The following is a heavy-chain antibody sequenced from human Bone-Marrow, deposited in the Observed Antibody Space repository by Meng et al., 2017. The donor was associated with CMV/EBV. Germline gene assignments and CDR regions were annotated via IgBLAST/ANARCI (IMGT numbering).Heavy chain of an antibody. CDR1: GFTFDDYG. J-gene: IGHJ4*02. D-gene: IGHD1-26*01. CDR3: ARDLGSPSWGVLDY. Sequence: GGSLRLSCAASGFTFDDYGMSWVRQAPGKGLEWVSGINWNGGSTGYADSVKGRFTISRDNSKNTLYLQMNSLRAEDTAVYYCARDLGSPSWGVLDYWGQGTLVTVSS. V-gene: IGHV3-20*04. CDR2: INWNGGST.